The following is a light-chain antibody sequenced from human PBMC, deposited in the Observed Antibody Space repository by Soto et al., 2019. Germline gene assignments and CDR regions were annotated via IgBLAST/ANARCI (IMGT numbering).Light chain of an antibody. V-gene: IGKV1-39*01. Sequence: QITQSPSSLSASVGDRVTITCRASQSISSYLNWYQQKPGKVPKLLIYAASSLQSGVPSRFSGSGSGTDFTLTISSLQPEDFATYYCQQSYSTPRTFGQGTKVDIK. CDR1: QSISSY. J-gene: IGKJ1*01. CDR3: QQSYSTPRT. CDR2: AAS.